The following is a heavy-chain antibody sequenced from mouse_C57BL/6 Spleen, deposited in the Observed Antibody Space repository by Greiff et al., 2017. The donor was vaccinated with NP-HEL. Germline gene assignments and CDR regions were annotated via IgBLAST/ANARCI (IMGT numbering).Heavy chain of an antibody. CDR1: GYAFSSYW. Sequence: VQLQESGAELVKPGASVKISCKASGYAFSSYWMNWVKQRPGKGLEWIGQIYPGDGDTNYNGKFKGKATLTADKSSSTAYMQLSSLTSEDSAVYFCARAGGHLTGTGYAMDYWGQGTSVTVSS. D-gene: IGHD4-1*01. CDR3: ARAGGHLTGTGYAMDY. V-gene: IGHV1-80*01. CDR2: IYPGDGDT. J-gene: IGHJ4*01.